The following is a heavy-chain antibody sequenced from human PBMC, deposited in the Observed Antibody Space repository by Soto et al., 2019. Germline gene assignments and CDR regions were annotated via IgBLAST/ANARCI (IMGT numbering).Heavy chain of an antibody. Sequence: PGGSLRLSCAGSGFTFSNYWMDWVRQAPGKGLVWVACITSDGSNKNYADSVKGRFTISRDDSKSIAYLQMNSLKTEDTAVYYCTREGILTGYFDYWGQGTLVTVSS. CDR1: GFTFSNYW. D-gene: IGHD3-9*01. V-gene: IGHV3-30*03. J-gene: IGHJ4*02. CDR2: ITSDGSNK. CDR3: TREGILTGYFDY.